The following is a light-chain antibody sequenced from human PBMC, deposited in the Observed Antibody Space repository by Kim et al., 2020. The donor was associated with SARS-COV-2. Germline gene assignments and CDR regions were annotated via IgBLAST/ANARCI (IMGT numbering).Light chain of an antibody. CDR2: DVS. CDR3: CSYTTTSHWV. J-gene: IGLJ3*02. Sequence: QSVLTQPASVSGSPGQSITISCIGTSSDVGAYNYVSWYQQHPGRAPKLMIYDVSDRPSGVSNRFSGSKSGNTASLTISGLQAEDEANYYCCSYTTTSHWVFGGGTKVTVL. V-gene: IGLV2-14*03. CDR1: SSDVGAYNY.